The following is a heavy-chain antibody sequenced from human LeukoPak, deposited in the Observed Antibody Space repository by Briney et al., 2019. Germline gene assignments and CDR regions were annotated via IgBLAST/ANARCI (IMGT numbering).Heavy chain of an antibody. CDR1: GGTFSSYA. Sequence: GASVKVSCKASGGTFSSYAISWVRQAPGQGLEWMGGIIPIFGTANYAQKFQGRVTITTDESTSTAYMELSSLKTEDTAVYYCTRDSYSSGWLNDAFDIWGQGTMVTVSS. D-gene: IGHD6-19*01. V-gene: IGHV1-69*05. J-gene: IGHJ3*02. CDR3: TRDSYSSGWLNDAFDI. CDR2: IIPIFGTA.